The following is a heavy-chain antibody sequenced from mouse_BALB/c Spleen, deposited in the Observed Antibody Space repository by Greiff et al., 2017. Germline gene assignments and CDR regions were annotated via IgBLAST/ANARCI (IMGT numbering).Heavy chain of an antibody. J-gene: IGHJ4*01. CDR2: ISSGGSYT. D-gene: IGHD2-4*01. V-gene: IGHV5-6*01. CDR1: GFTFSSYG. Sequence: DVQLVESGGDLVKPGGSLKLSCAASGFTFSSYGMSWVRQTPDKRLEWVATISSGGSYTYYPDSVKGRFTISRDNAKNTLYLQMSSLKSEDTAMYYCARYPLYYDCMDYWGQGTSVTVSS. CDR3: ARYPLYYDCMDY.